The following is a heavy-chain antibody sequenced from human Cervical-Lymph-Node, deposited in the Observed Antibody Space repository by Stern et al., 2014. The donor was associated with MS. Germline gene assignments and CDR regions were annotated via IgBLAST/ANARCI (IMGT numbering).Heavy chain of an antibody. J-gene: IGHJ4*02. D-gene: IGHD6-19*01. Sequence: QVQLLESGPGLVKPSQTLSLTCTVSGGSISSGDYYWSWIRQPPGKGREWIGYIYYSGSTYYNPSLKSRVTISIDTSKNQFSLKLNSVTAADTAVYSCARGGAVAGQTFYFDQWGQGTLVTVSS. CDR3: ARGGAVAGQTFYFDQ. CDR2: IYYSGST. CDR1: GGSISSGDYY. V-gene: IGHV4-31*03.